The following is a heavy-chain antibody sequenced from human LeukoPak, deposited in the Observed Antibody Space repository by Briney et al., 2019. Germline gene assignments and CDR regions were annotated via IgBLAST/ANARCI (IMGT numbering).Heavy chain of an antibody. V-gene: IGHV1-24*01. CDR3: ARDLRIVATDLFGY. CDR2: FDPEDGET. Sequence: ASVKVSCKVSGYTLTELCMHWVRQAPGKGLEWMGGFDPEDGETIYAQKFQGRVTMTRDTSISTAYMELSRLRSDDTAVYYCARDLRIVATDLFGYWGQGTLVTVSS. J-gene: IGHJ4*02. D-gene: IGHD5-12*01. CDR1: GYTLTELC.